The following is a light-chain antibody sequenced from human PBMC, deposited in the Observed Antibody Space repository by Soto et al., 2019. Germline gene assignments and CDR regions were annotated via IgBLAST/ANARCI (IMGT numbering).Light chain of an antibody. Sequence: DVVLTQSPLSLPVTPGEQASISCRSSQSLLRSNGYVYLDWYLQKPGQSPQLLIYLGSNRASGVHDRFSGSVSGTDFTLKIREVEADDFGVYYCMQARQPPRTFGQGTKLEIK. CDR3: MQARQPPRT. V-gene: IGKV2-28*01. J-gene: IGKJ2*01. CDR2: LGS. CDR1: QSLLRSNGYVY.